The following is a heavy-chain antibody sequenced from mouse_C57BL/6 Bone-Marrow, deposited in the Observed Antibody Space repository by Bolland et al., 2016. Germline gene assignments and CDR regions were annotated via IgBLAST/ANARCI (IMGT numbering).Heavy chain of an antibody. J-gene: IGHJ3*01. Sequence: DGGSTYYPDTMERRFIISRDNTKKTLYLQTSSLRSEDTALYYCARPMISAWFAYWGQGTLV. V-gene: IGHV5-2*01. D-gene: IGHD2-4*01. CDR3: ARPMISAWFAY. CDR2: DGGST.